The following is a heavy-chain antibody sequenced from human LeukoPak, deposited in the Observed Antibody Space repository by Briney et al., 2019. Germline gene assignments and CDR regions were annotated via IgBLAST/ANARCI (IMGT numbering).Heavy chain of an antibody. J-gene: IGHJ4*02. CDR1: GFTFSTYG. D-gene: IGHD5-24*01. CDR2: ITGSNSRST. Sequence: GGTLRLSCAASGFTFSTYGMSWVRQAPGKGLEWVSGITGSNSRSTYYADSVKGRFTISRDNSKGTVYLQMNSLRLEDTAVYYCAKDDAWLQYGNWGRGTLVTVSS. CDR3: AKDDAWLQYGN. V-gene: IGHV3-23*01.